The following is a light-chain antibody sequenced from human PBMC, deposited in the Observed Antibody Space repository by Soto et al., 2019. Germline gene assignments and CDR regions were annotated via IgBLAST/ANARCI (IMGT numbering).Light chain of an antibody. J-gene: IGLJ3*02. CDR3: GTWDNTLRAGV. CDR2: ESN. V-gene: IGLV1-51*02. CDR1: SSNIGNNY. Sequence: QAVVTQPPSVSAAPGQKVTISCSGGSSNIGNNYVSWYQQLPGTAPKLLIYESNKRPSGIPDRFSGSKSGTSATLGITGLQTGDEADYYCGTWDNTLRAGVFGGGTKLTVL.